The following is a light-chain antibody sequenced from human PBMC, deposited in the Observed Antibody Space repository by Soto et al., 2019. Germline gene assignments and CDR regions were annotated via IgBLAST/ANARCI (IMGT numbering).Light chain of an antibody. Sequence: QSALTQPPSASGSPGQSVTISCTGTSSDVGAYNYVSWYQQHPGKAPKVIIYEVSKRPSGVPDRFSGSKSGNTASLTVSGLQAEDEADYYCSSHGGSNNFVVFGGGIKLTVL. CDR2: EVS. J-gene: IGLJ2*01. CDR3: SSHGGSNNFVV. V-gene: IGLV2-8*01. CDR1: SSDVGAYNY.